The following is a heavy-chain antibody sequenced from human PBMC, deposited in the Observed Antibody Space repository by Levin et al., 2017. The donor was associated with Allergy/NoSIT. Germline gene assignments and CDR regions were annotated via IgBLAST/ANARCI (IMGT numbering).Heavy chain of an antibody. CDR3: ARGSPTNYGYNWGSYRDGYFGY. CDR1: GFTFGDYA. D-gene: IGHD3-16*02. Sequence: GESLKISCSGSGFTFGDYAMSWVRQAPGKGLEWVGFIRNKAHGGTTEYAASVKGRLTISRDDSKSIAYLQMNSLKTEDTAVYFCARGSPTNYGYNWGSYRDGYFGYWGQGTLVTVSS. V-gene: IGHV3-49*04. J-gene: IGHJ4*02. CDR2: IRNKAHGGTT.